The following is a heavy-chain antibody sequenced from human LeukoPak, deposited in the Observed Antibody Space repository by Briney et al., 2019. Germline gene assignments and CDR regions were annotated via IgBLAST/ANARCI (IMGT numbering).Heavy chain of an antibody. D-gene: IGHD6-19*01. CDR3: AKRLGIAVAGGAFDI. CDR1: RFTFSYYA. Sequence: GGSLRLSCAASRFTFSYYAMSWVRQAPGKGLEWVSAITGSGDITYYADSVKGRSTISRDNSKNTLYLQMNSLRAEDTAVYYCAKRLGIAVAGGAFDIWGQGTMVTVSS. V-gene: IGHV3-23*01. CDR2: ITGSGDIT. J-gene: IGHJ3*02.